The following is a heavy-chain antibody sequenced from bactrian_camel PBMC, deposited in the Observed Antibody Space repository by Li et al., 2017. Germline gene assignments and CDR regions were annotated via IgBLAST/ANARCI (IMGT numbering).Heavy chain of an antibody. Sequence: QLVESGGGSVQAGGSLRLSCAASGYTYNRNCMAWFRQAPGKEREGVARIATGSGNTYYADSVKGRFTISQDNAKNTVYLQMNSLNSEDTATYYCAADVASIVTSRGCYPGFIPEYEYSGQGTQVTVS. CDR2: IATGSGNT. CDR3: AADVASIVTSRGCYPGFIPEYEY. D-gene: IGHD4*01. J-gene: IGHJ4*01. V-gene: IGHV3S1*01. CDR1: GYTYNRNC.